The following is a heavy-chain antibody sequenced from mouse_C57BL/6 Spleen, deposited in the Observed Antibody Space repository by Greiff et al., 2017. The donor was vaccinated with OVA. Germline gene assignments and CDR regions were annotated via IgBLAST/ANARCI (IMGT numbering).Heavy chain of an antibody. D-gene: IGHD2-4*01. CDR2: IWSGGST. J-gene: IGHJ2*01. CDR1: GFSLTSYG. V-gene: IGHV2-2*01. CDR3: ARNDYDVDIDY. Sequence: QVQLQQSGPGLVQPSQSLSITCTVSGFSLTSYGVHWVRQSPGKGLEWLGVIWSGGSTDYNAAFISRLSISKDNSKSQVFFKMNSLQADDTAVCYCARNDYDVDIDYWGQGTTLTVSS.